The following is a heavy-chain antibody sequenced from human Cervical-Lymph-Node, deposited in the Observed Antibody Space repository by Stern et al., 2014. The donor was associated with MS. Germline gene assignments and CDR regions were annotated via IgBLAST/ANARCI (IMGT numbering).Heavy chain of an antibody. CDR2: IYPDDSDA. CDR1: GYRFATYW. V-gene: IGHV5-51*01. Sequence: VQLVESGAEVKQAGESLKISCKASGYRFATYWIAWVRQGPGKGLEWMGVIYPDDSDARYSPSFQGQVTVSADKAISTAYLQWNSLKASDTAMYYCARHEDYADPIDYWGQGTLVTVSS. J-gene: IGHJ4*02. CDR3: ARHEDYADPIDY. D-gene: IGHD4-17*01.